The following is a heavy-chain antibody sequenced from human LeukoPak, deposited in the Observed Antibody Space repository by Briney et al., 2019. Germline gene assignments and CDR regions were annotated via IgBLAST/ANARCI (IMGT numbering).Heavy chain of an antibody. CDR1: GYTFTSYY. D-gene: IGHD1-26*01. J-gene: IGHJ6*02. CDR2: INPSGGST. V-gene: IGHV1-46*01. CDR3: ARGPYSGSYYSSSYYYYGMDV. Sequence: ASVKVSCKASGYTFTSYYMHWVRQAPGQGLEWMGIINPSGGSTSYAQKFQGRVTMTRDTSTSTVYMELSSLRSEDTAVYYCARGPYSGSYYSSSYYYYGMDVWGQGPRSPSP.